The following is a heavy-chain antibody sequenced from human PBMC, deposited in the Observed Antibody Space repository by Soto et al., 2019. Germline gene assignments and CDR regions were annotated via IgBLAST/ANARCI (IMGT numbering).Heavy chain of an antibody. D-gene: IGHD3-9*01. J-gene: IGHJ5*02. CDR2: INHSGST. Sequence: SETLSLTCAVYGGSFSGYYWSWIRQPPGKGLEWIGEINHSGSTNYNPSLKSRVTISVDTSKNQFSLKLSSVTAADTAVYYCARGATYYDILTGYYPNWFDPWGQGTLVTVSS. CDR1: GGSFSGYY. V-gene: IGHV4-34*01. CDR3: ARGATYYDILTGYYPNWFDP.